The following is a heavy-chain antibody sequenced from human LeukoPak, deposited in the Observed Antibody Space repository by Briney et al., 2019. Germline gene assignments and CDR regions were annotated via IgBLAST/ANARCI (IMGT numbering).Heavy chain of an antibody. J-gene: IGHJ3*02. D-gene: IGHD3-10*01. CDR2: IYHSGST. V-gene: IGHV4-30-2*01. CDR1: GGSISSGGYS. CDR3: ARGTLLWFGESIDAFDI. Sequence: SETLSLTCTVSGGSISSGGYSWSWIRQPPGKGLEWIGYIYHSGSTYYNPSLKSRVTISVDRSKNQFSLKLSSVTAADTAVYYCARGTLLWFGESIDAFDIWGQGTMVTVSS.